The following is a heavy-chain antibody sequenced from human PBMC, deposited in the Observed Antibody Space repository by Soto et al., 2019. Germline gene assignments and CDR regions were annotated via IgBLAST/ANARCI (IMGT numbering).Heavy chain of an antibody. CDR1: GFTFSSYA. V-gene: IGHV3-23*01. J-gene: IGHJ4*02. CDR3: AKGRGYCSSTSCYVGIDY. Sequence: EVQLLESGGGLVQPGGSLRLSWAAAGFTFSSYAMSWVRQVPGKGLEWVSAISGSGGSTYYADSLKGRFTISRDNPKNTLSLQMNSLRAEDTSVYYCAKGRGYCSSTSCYVGIDYWGQGTLVTVSS. D-gene: IGHD2-2*01. CDR2: ISGSGGST.